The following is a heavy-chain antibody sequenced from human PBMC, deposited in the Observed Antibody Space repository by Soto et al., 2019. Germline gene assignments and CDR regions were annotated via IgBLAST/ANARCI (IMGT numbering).Heavy chain of an antibody. Sequence: EVQLLESGGGLVQPGGSLRLSCAASGFTFSSYVMNWVRQPPGKGLEWVSGISGSGGSTYYADSVKGRFTISRHNSKNTRYLQMNSLRAEDTAVYYCAKGPRAPPPHDYGMDVWGQGTTVTVSS. CDR1: GFTFSSYV. J-gene: IGHJ6*02. V-gene: IGHV3-23*01. CDR2: ISGSGGST. CDR3: AKGPRAPPPHDYGMDV.